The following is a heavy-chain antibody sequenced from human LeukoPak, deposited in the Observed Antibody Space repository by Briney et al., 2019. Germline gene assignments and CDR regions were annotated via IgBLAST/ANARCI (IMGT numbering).Heavy chain of an antibody. CDR1: GGSVSSTSW. J-gene: IGHJ4*02. D-gene: IGHD3-3*01. Sequence: PSETLSLTCAVSGGSVSSTSWWTWFRQPPGKGLEWIGEVHLDGGTNYNPSLTGRLTMSVDLYENHISLKLTSVTAADTAVYYCAREGGFYRPLDYSGQGTLVTVSS. CDR2: VHLDGGT. V-gene: IGHV4-4*02. CDR3: AREGGFYRPLDY.